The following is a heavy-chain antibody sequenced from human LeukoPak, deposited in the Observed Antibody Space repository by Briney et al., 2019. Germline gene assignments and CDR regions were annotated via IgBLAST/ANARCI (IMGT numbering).Heavy chain of an antibody. CDR1: GYSISSGYY. D-gene: IGHD3-9*01. Sequence: PSETLSLTCAVSGYSISSGYYWGWIRQPPGKGLEWIGSIYHSGSTHYNPSLKSRVTISVDTSKNQFSLKLSSVIAADTAVYYCARLYYDILTGYLLVQGNYGMDVWGKGTTVTVSS. CDR2: IYHSGST. J-gene: IGHJ6*04. V-gene: IGHV4-38-2*01. CDR3: ARLYYDILTGYLLVQGNYGMDV.